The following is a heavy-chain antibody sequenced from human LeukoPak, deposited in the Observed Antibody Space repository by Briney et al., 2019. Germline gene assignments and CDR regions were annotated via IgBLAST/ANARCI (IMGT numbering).Heavy chain of an antibody. D-gene: IGHD3-3*01. J-gene: IGHJ5*02. CDR2: INPNSGGT. V-gene: IGHV1-2*02. CDR1: GYTFTGYY. Sequence: ASVTVSCKASGYTFTGYYMHWVRQAPGQGLEWMGWINPNSGGTNYPQKFQGRVTMTRDTSISTAYMELSRLRSDDTAVYYCAREATYYDFWSGTSNWFDPWGQGTLVTVSS. CDR3: AREATYYDFWSGTSNWFDP.